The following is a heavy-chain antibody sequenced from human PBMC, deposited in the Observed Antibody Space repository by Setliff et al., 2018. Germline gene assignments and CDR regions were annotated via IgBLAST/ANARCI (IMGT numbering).Heavy chain of an antibody. CDR3: AREQLVDRGFDY. CDR1: GGTFSSYA. Sequence: SVKVSCKASGGTFSSYAITWVRQAPGQGLEWMGGIIPIFGTAKYAQKFQGRVTMTRDTSTSTVYMELSSLRSEDTAVYYCAREQLVDRGFDYWGQGTLVTVSS. CDR2: IIPIFGTA. D-gene: IGHD6-6*01. V-gene: IGHV1-69*05. J-gene: IGHJ4*02.